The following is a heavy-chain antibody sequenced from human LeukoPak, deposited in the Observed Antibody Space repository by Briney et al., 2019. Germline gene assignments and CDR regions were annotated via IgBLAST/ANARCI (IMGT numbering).Heavy chain of an antibody. D-gene: IGHD3-9*01. CDR2: ISYDGSNK. Sequence: GGSLRLSCVASGFTFSSYGMHWVRQAPGKGLEWVAVISYDGSNKYYADSVKGRFTISRDNSKNTLYLQMNSLRAGDTAVYYCAKRGRGGGEVTGYDCWGQGTLVTVSS. CDR1: GFTFSSYG. CDR3: AKRGRGGGEVTGYDC. V-gene: IGHV3-30*18. J-gene: IGHJ4*02.